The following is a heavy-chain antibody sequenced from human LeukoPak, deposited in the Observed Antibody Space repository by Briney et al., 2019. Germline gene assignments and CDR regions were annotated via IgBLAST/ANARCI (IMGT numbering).Heavy chain of an antibody. D-gene: IGHD1-1*01. CDR1: GYSFSNYW. Sequence: GESLKISCKASGYSFSNYWIGWVRPMPGKGLEWMGIIYPGDSDTRYSPSFQGQVTISADRSISTAYLQWSSLKASDTAIYYCARRPRGGTSQNCFDPWGQGTLLTVSS. J-gene: IGHJ5*02. CDR2: IYPGDSDT. CDR3: ARRPRGGTSQNCFDP. V-gene: IGHV5-51*01.